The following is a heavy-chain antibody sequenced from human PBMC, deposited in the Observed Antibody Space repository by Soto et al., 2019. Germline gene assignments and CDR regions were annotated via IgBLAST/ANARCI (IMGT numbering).Heavy chain of an antibody. CDR2: IIPIFGTA. V-gene: IGHV1-69*01. CDR1: GGTFSSYA. J-gene: IGHJ4*02. Sequence: QVQLVQSGAEVKKPGSSVKVSCKASGGTFSSYAISWVRQAPGQGLEWRGGIIPIFGTANYAQKFQGRVTITADESTSTAYMELSSLRSEDTAVYYCARDQAAHVDTAMDFDYWGQGTLVTVSS. D-gene: IGHD5-18*01. CDR3: ARDQAAHVDTAMDFDY.